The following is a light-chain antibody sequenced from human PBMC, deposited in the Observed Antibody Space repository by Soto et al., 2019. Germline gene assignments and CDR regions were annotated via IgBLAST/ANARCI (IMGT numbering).Light chain of an antibody. J-gene: IGKJ1*01. V-gene: IGKV3-20*01. CDR3: QQYGSSGT. CDR1: QSVSNNY. Sequence: EIVLTQSPGTLSLSPGERATLSCRASQSVSNNYLAWYQQRPGQASRLLIYGASNRATGIPDRFSGSGSGTDFTLTISRMEPDDLAVYYCQQYGSSGTLGQGTKVDIK. CDR2: GAS.